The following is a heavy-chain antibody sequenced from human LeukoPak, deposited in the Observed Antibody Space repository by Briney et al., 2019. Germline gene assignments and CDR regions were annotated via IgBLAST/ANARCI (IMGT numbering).Heavy chain of an antibody. Sequence: ASVKVSCKASGYTFTSYGISWVRQAPGQGLEWMGWISAYNGNTNYAQKLQGRVTMTTDTSTSTAYMELRSLRSDDTAVYYCARDKIVVVPAATRTIDYWGQGTLVTVSS. V-gene: IGHV1-18*01. J-gene: IGHJ4*02. CDR2: ISAYNGNT. CDR3: ARDKIVVVPAATRTIDY. D-gene: IGHD2-2*01. CDR1: GYTFTSYG.